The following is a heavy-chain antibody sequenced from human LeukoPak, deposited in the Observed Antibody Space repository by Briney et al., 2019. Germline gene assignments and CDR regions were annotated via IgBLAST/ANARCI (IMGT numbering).Heavy chain of an antibody. CDR3: AWGLPAAPSMEAFDI. Sequence: ASVKVSCKASGYTFTSYGISWVRQAPGQGLEWMGGIIPIFGTANYAQKFQGRVTITADESTSTAYMELSSLRSEDTAVYYCAWGLPAAPSMEAFDIWGQGTMVTVSS. J-gene: IGHJ3*02. D-gene: IGHD2-2*01. CDR2: IIPIFGTA. V-gene: IGHV1-69*13. CDR1: GYTFTSYG.